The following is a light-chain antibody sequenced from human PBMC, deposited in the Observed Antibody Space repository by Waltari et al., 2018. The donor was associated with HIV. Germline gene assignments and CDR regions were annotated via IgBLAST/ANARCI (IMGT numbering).Light chain of an antibody. Sequence: DIQMTQSPSTLSASVRDRVTITCRASPSISSLLAWYQQKPGRAPKLLIYKASTLQTGVPSRFSGDGSGTEFTLTISSLEPEDFAVYYCQQRTNWEPGTFGQGTKVEI. CDR2: KAS. V-gene: IGKV1-5*03. CDR1: PSISSL. CDR3: QQRTNWEPGT. J-gene: IGKJ1*01.